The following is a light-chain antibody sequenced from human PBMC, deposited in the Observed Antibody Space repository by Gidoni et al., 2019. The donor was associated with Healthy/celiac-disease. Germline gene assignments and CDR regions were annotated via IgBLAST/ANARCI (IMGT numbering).Light chain of an antibody. CDR2: QAS. V-gene: IGKV1-5*03. Sequence: DIQTTQSPSTLSASVGDRVTITCRASQSISSWLAWYQRKPGKAPKLLIYQASSLEGGVPSRFSGSGSGTEFTLTISSLQPDDFATYYCQQYNSYSYAFGQGTKLEIK. J-gene: IGKJ2*01. CDR3: QQYNSYSYA. CDR1: QSISSW.